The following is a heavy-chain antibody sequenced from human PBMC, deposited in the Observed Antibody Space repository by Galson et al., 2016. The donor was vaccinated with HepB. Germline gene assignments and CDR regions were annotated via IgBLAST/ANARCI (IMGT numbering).Heavy chain of an antibody. CDR3: ARDPPVSNSIFDM. Sequence: ISGDSVSSNSAAWNWIRQSPSRGLEWLGRTYYRSKWYTDYAVSVKSRITVNPDTSKNQFSLQLNSVTPEGTAVYYCARDPPVSNSIFDMWGQGTMVTVSS. CDR2: TYYRSKWYT. CDR1: GDSVSSNSAA. V-gene: IGHV6-1*01. J-gene: IGHJ3*02. D-gene: IGHD4-23*01.